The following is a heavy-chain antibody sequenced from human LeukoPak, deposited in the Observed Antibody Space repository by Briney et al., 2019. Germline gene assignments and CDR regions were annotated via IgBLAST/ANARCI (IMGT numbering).Heavy chain of an antibody. Sequence: GGSLRLSCAASGWMHWVRQDPGKGLVWVSGINHDGSRTFYADSVKGRFTISRDNAKNTVYLQMNSLRAEDTAVYYCAELGITMIGGVWGKGTTVTISS. CDR2: INHDGSRT. V-gene: IGHV3-74*01. J-gene: IGHJ6*04. CDR3: AELGITMIGGV. CDR1: GW. D-gene: IGHD3-10*02.